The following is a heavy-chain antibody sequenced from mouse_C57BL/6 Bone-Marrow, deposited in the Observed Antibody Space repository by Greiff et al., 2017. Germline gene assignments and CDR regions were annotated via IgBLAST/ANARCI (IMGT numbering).Heavy chain of an antibody. CDR1: CYTFTSYG. D-gene: IGHD2-4*01. Sequence: QVQLKQSGAELARPGASVKLSCKASCYTFTSYGISWVKQRTGQGLEWIGEIYPRSGNTYYNEKFKGKATLTADKSSSTAYMELRSLTSEDSAVYFCARDGGIYYDPFAYWGQGTLVTVSA. CDR3: ARDGGIYYDPFAY. CDR2: IYPRSGNT. J-gene: IGHJ3*01. V-gene: IGHV1-81*01.